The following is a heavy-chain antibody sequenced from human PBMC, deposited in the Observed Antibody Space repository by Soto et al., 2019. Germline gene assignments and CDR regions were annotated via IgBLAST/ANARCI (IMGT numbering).Heavy chain of an antibody. Sequence: SETLSLTCSVSGASISSNHWSWVRQPPGKGLEWIGYIYFGGTTQSNPSLKSRAIISLDTSKNQFSLNLSSVTAADTAVYYCATRTFGSNAFFGTWGQGALVTVS. CDR2: IYFGGTT. V-gene: IGHV4-59*08. CDR1: GASISSNH. CDR3: ATRTFGSNAFFGT. J-gene: IGHJ5*02. D-gene: IGHD3-10*01.